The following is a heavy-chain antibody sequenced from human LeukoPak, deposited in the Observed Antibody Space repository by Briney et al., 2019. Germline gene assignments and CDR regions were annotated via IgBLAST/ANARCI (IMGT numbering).Heavy chain of an antibody. Sequence: PGGSLRLSCAASGFTFSDLYMSWIRQAPGKGLEWVSYISGTDSSIDYADSVKGRFTISRDNAKNSLYLQMNSLRVEDTAVYYCARNHGDYWGQGTLVTVSS. CDR3: ARNHGDY. CDR1: GFTFSDLY. V-gene: IGHV3-11*04. CDR2: ISGTDSSI. J-gene: IGHJ4*02. D-gene: IGHD1-14*01.